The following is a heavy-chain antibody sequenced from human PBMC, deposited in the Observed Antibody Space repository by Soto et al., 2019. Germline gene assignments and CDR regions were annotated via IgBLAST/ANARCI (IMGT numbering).Heavy chain of an antibody. CDR1: GYTFTRHG. V-gene: IGHV1-18*01. Sequence: ASVKVSCKASGYTFTRHGIGWVRQAPGQGLGWMGWICAYNGNTNYAQKVQGRVTVTTDTSTSTAYMELRSLRSDDTAVYYCARGDDSSGYLAFDTWGQGTMVTV. D-gene: IGHD3-22*01. J-gene: IGHJ3*02. CDR3: ARGDDSSGYLAFDT. CDR2: ICAYNGNT.